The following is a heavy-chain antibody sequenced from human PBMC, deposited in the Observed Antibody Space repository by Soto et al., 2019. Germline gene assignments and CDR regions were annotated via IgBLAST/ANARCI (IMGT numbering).Heavy chain of an antibody. J-gene: IGHJ4*02. D-gene: IGHD6-13*01. V-gene: IGHV4-34*01. CDR2: INHSGST. CDR1: GGSFSGYY. CDR3: ARERYSSSDLDY. Sequence: SETLSLTCAVYGGSFSGYYWSWIRQPPRKGLEWIGEINHSGSTNYSPSLKSRVTISVDTSKNQFSLKLSSVTAADTAVYYCARERYSSSDLDYWGQGTLVTVSS.